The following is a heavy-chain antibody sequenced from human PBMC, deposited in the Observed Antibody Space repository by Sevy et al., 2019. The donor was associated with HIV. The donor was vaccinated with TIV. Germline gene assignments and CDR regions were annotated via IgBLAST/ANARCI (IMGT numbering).Heavy chain of an antibody. V-gene: IGHV3-74*01. Sequence: GGSLRLSCAASGSTFSSYWMHWVRQAPGKGLVWVSRINSDGSSTSYADSVKGRFTISRDNAKNTLYLQMNSLRAEDTAVYYCASISGFRVTTELHIDYWGQGTLVTVSS. CDR1: GSTFSSYW. J-gene: IGHJ4*02. CDR2: INSDGSST. CDR3: ASISGFRVTTELHIDY. D-gene: IGHD4-17*01.